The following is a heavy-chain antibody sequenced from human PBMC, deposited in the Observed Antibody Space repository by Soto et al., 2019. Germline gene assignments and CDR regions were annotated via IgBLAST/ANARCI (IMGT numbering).Heavy chain of an antibody. CDR1: GFTFSSYW. V-gene: IGHV3-7*01. J-gene: IGHJ4*02. CDR3: ARVRTPFKYYFDY. Sequence: EVQLVESGGGLVQPGGSLRLSCAAYGFTFSSYWMSWVRQAPGKGLEWVANIKQDGSEKYYVDSVKGRFTISRDNAKHSLYLQMNRLRAEDTAVYYCARVRTPFKYYFDYWGQGTLVTVSS. CDR2: IKQDGSEK.